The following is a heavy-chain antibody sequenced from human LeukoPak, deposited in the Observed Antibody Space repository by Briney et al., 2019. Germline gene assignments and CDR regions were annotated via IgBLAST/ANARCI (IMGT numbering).Heavy chain of an antibody. Sequence: GESLKISCKGSGYSFTSYWIGWVRQMPGKGLEWMGIIYPGDSDTRYSPSFQGQVTISADKSISTAYLQWSSLKASDTAMYYCARHIPQYYYDSRGDAFDIWGQGTMVTVSS. CDR2: IYPGDSDT. CDR3: ARHIPQYYYDSRGDAFDI. D-gene: IGHD3-22*01. J-gene: IGHJ3*02. CDR1: GYSFTSYW. V-gene: IGHV5-51*01.